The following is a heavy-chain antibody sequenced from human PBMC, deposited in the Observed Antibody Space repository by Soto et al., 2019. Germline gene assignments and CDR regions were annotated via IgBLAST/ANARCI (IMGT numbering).Heavy chain of an antibody. CDR2: ISYDGSNK. D-gene: IGHD1-26*01. V-gene: IGHV3-30*18. CDR1: GFTFSSYV. J-gene: IGHJ6*02. Sequence: QVQLVESGGGVVQPGRSLRLSCAASGFTFSSYVMHWVRQAPGKGLEWVAVISYDGSNKYYADSVKGRFTISRDNSKNTLYLQMNSLRAEDTAVYYCAKDLAEYSGSYLMDYGMDVWGQGTTVTVSS. CDR3: AKDLAEYSGSYLMDYGMDV.